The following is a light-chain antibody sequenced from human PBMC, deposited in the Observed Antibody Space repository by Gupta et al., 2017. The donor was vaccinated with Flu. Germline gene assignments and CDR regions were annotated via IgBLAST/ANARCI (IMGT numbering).Light chain of an antibody. J-gene: IGLJ3*02. CDR1: NIESKS. CDR3: QVWDSTSDLWV. V-gene: IGLV3-21*02. Sequence: SYVLTQAPSVSVAPGQTARINCGGDNIESKSVHWYQQKPGQAPVLVVYDDRDRPSGIPERFSGSKSGNTATLTISRVEVGDEADYYCQVWDSTSDLWVFGGGTKVTVL. CDR2: DDR.